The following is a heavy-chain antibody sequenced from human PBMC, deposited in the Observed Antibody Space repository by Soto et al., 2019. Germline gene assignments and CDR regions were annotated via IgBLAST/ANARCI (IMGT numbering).Heavy chain of an antibody. Sequence: PGGSLRLSCAASGFAFSSYAMSWVRQAPGKGLEWVSAISGSGGSTYYADSVKGRFTISRDNSKNTLYLQMNSLRAEDTAVYYCAKENGYSSSWFEFDYWGQGTLVTVSS. V-gene: IGHV3-23*01. CDR2: ISGSGGST. CDR3: AKENGYSSSWFEFDY. CDR1: GFAFSSYA. D-gene: IGHD6-13*01. J-gene: IGHJ4*02.